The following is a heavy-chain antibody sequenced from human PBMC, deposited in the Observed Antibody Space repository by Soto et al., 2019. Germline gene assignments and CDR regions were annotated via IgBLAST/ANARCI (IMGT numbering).Heavy chain of an antibody. CDR2: ISAYNGNT. J-gene: IGHJ4*02. CDR3: ARYVPTVTTGGPDY. Sequence: QVQLVQSGVEVEKPGASVKVSCKASGYTFTSYCVSWVRQAPGQGLAWMGWISAYNGNTNYAQKFQGRVTMTTDTSTSTAYMGLRSLRSDATAGYYCARYVPTVTTGGPDYWGQGTLVTGST. D-gene: IGHD4-17*01. V-gene: IGHV1-18*01. CDR1: GYTFTSYC.